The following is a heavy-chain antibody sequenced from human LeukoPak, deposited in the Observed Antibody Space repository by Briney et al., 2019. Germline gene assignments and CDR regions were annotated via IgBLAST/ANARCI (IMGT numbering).Heavy chain of an antibody. CDR3: AKRQFQAYCGGDCYPGRSYYFDY. CDR2: ISGSGGST. V-gene: IGHV3-23*01. J-gene: IGHJ4*02. Sequence: GGSLRLSCAASGFTFSSYAMSWVRQAPGKGLEWVSSISGSGGSTYYADSVKGRFTISRDNSKNTLYLQMNSLRAEDTAVYYCAKRQFQAYCGGDCYPGRSYYFDYWGRGTLVTVSS. CDR1: GFTFSSYA. D-gene: IGHD2-21*02.